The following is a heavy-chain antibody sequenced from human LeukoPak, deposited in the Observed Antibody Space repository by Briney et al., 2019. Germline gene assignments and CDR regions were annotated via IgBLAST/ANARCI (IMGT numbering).Heavy chain of an antibody. D-gene: IGHD6-19*01. CDR2: ISGSGGST. V-gene: IGHV3-23*01. J-gene: IGHJ4*02. Sequence: GGSLRLSCAASGFTFSNYAMSWVRQAPGKGLEWVSAISGSGGSTYYADSVKGRFTISRDTSKSTLYLQLNGLRADDTAVYYCANSPSSGWFRYFDYWGQGTLVTVSS. CDR3: ANSPSSGWFRYFDY. CDR1: GFTFSNYA.